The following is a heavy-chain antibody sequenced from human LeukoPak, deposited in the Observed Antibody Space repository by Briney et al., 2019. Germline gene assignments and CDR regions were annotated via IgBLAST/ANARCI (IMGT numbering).Heavy chain of an antibody. J-gene: IGHJ5*02. CDR1: GYSFTGYY. Sequence: ASVKVSCRASGYSFTGYYMHWVRQAPGQGLEWMGWIHPNSGDTHYAQKFQGRVTMTRDTSITTAYMELSRLRSDDTAVYYCARTEEAWGQGTLVTVSS. CDR3: ARTEEA. V-gene: IGHV1-2*02. CDR2: IHPNSGDT.